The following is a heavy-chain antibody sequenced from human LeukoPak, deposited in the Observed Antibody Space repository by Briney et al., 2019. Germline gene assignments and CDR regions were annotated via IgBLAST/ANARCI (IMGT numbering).Heavy chain of an antibody. CDR2: ISAYNGNT. D-gene: IGHD4-17*01. Sequence: ASVKVSCKASGYTFTSYGISWVRQAPRQGLEWMGWISAYNGNTNYAQKLQGRVTMTTDTSTSTAYMELRSLRSDDTAVYYCARSPGDYASFGYYGMDVWGQGTTVTVSS. CDR3: ARSPGDYASFGYYGMDV. J-gene: IGHJ6*02. V-gene: IGHV1-18*01. CDR1: GYTFTSYG.